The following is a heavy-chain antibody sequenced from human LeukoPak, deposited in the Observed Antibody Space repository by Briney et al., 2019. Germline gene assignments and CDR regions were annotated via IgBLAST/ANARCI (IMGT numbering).Heavy chain of an antibody. Sequence: SETLSLTCTVSGGSISSGGYYWSWIRQPPGKGLEWIGYIYHSGSTYYNPSLKSRVTISVDRSKNQFSLKLSSVTAADTAVYYCARSDIAVAGDAFDIWGRGTMVTVSS. D-gene: IGHD6-19*01. CDR3: ARSDIAVAGDAFDI. V-gene: IGHV4-30-2*02. CDR1: GGSISSGGYY. CDR2: IYHSGST. J-gene: IGHJ3*02.